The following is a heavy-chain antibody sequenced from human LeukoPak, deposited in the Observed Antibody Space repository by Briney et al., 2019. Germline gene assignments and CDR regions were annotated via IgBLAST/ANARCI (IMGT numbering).Heavy chain of an antibody. CDR1: GLTVDGYG. Sequence: PGGSMRPSCAASGLTVDGYGMGWVRQAPGKGLEWVSGINWNGGSTGYVDSVKGRFTIYRDNAKNLLYLQMNSLRVEDTALYYCARDGHGYSYDYWGQAALVTVSS. J-gene: IGHJ4*02. D-gene: IGHD5-18*01. CDR3: ARDGHGYSYDY. CDR2: INWNGGST. V-gene: IGHV3-20*04.